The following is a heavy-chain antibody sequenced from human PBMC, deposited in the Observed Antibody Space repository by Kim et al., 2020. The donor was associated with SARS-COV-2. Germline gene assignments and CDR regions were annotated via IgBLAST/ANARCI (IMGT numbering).Heavy chain of an antibody. Sequence: GGSLRLSCAASGFTFSSYAMSWVRQAPGKGLEWVSAISGSGGSTYYADSVKGRFTISRDNSKNTLYLQMNSLRAEDTAVYYCAKGGEAGSGSYYVRRDYYYGMDVWGQGTTVTVSS. CDR1: GFTFSSYA. CDR3: AKGGEAGSGSYYVRRDYYYGMDV. D-gene: IGHD3-10*01. V-gene: IGHV3-23*01. CDR2: ISGSGGST. J-gene: IGHJ6*02.